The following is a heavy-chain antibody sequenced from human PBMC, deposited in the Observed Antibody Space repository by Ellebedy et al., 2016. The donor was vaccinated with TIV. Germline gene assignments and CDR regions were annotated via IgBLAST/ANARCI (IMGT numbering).Heavy chain of an antibody. D-gene: IGHD5-12*01. CDR2: IDPSDSYT. CDR3: AVGHSGYDEFGY. V-gene: IGHV5-10-1*01. Sequence: GESLKISXKGSGYSFTSYWISWVRQMPGKGLEWMGRIDPSDSYTNYSPSFQGHVTISADKSISTAYLQWSSLKASDTAMYYCAVGHSGYDEFGYWGQGTLVTVSS. J-gene: IGHJ4*02. CDR1: GYSFTSYW.